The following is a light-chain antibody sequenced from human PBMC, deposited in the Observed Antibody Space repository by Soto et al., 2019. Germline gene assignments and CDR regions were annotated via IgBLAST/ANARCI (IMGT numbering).Light chain of an antibody. CDR3: QQYGSSPRT. J-gene: IGKJ1*01. Sequence: EIVLTQSPGTLSLSPGERATLSCRASQSVSSSYLAWYQQKPGQAPRLLIYDASSRATGIPDRFSGSGSGTDFTLTILRLEPEDFAVYYCQQYGSSPRTFGQGTKVDIK. CDR1: QSVSSSY. CDR2: DAS. V-gene: IGKV3-20*01.